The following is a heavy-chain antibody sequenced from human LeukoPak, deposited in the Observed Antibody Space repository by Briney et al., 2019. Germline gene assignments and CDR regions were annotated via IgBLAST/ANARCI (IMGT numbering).Heavy chain of an antibody. CDR1: GFTFNNFG. J-gene: IGHJ3*01. Sequence: PGGSLRLSCAASGFTFNNFGMHWVRQAPGRGLEWVAFIRYDGTNKWHADSVKGRFTISRDNSNTLYLQMNILRADDTAAYYCAKHHIEFCGNGVCSRGSFDVWGQGTMVTVSS. D-gene: IGHD2-8*01. CDR2: IRYDGTNK. V-gene: IGHV3-30*02. CDR3: AKHHIEFCGNGVCSRGSFDV.